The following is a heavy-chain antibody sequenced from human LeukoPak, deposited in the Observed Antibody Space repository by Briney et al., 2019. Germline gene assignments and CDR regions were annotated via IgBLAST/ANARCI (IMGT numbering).Heavy chain of an antibody. J-gene: IGHJ4*02. Sequence: TGGSLRLSCAASGFSLRAYDLIWVRQAPGKGLDWVSIINGGGDIMMYEDSVKGRFTISRDNSKNTLYLQMNSLRAEDTAVYYCAKDLVMPTIPSFDYWGQGTLVTVSS. CDR3: AKDLVMPTIPSFDY. CDR2: INGGGDIM. CDR1: GFSLRAYD. V-gene: IGHV3-23*01. D-gene: IGHD5-24*01.